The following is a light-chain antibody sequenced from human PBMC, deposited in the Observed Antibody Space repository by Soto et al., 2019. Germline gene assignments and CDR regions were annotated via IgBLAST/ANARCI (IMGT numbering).Light chain of an antibody. V-gene: IGKV3D-15*01. CDR3: PQYINLPRT. CDR1: QSVRRK. CDR2: DAS. Sequence: SLSLVALSLTTEERATLSCRASQSVRRKLAWYQQIPGQAPRLLIYDASNRATGIPARFSGSGSGTEFTLTISSLQAEDCARYCCPQYINLPRTFGQGTKVDIK. J-gene: IGKJ1*01.